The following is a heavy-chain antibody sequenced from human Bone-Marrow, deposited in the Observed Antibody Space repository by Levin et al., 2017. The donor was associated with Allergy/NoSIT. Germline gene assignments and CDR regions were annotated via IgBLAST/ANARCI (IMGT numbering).Heavy chain of an antibody. CDR2: IIPIFGTA. CDR3: AGNTAMVIEAGMDV. D-gene: IGHD5-18*01. V-gene: IGHV1-69*13. CDR1: GGTFSSYA. Sequence: GASVKVSCKASGGTFSSYAISWVRQAPGQGLEWMGGIIPIFGTANYAQKFQGRVTITADESTSTAYMELSSLRSEDTAVYYCAGNTAMVIEAGMDVWGQGTTVTVSS. J-gene: IGHJ6*02.